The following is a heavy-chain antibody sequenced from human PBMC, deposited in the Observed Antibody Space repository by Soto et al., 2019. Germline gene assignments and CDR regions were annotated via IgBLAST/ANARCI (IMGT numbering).Heavy chain of an antibody. Sequence: PVGSLRLSCAASGFTFSSYGMHWVRQAPGKGLEWVAVISYDGSNKYYADSVKGRFTISRDNSKNTLYLQMNSLRAEDTAVYYCAKANYYDSSGYYPDYYYYGMDVWGQGTTVTVSS. J-gene: IGHJ6*02. CDR2: ISYDGSNK. D-gene: IGHD3-22*01. CDR3: AKANYYDSSGYYPDYYYYGMDV. CDR1: GFTFSSYG. V-gene: IGHV3-30*18.